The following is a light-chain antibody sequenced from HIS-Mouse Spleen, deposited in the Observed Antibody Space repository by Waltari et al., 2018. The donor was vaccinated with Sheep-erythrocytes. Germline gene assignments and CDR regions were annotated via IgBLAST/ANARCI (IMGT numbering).Light chain of an antibody. CDR1: QSVSSSY. J-gene: IGKJ2*01. CDR2: DAS. Sequence: IVLTQSPGTLSLSPGERATLSCRASQSVSSSYLDWYQQKPGQAPSLLIYDASSRATGIPDRFSGSGSGTDFTLTISRLEPEDFAVYYCQQYGSSPTFGQGTKLEIK. CDR3: QQYGSSPT. V-gene: IGKV3-20*01.